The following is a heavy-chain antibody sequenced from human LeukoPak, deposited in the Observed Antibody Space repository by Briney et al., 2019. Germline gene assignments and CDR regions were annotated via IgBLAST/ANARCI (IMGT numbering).Heavy chain of an antibody. D-gene: IGHD6-19*01. Sequence: GGSLRLSCAASGFTFSSYAMHWLRQAPGKGLEGVAVISYDGSNKYYSDSVKGRFTISRDNSKNTLYLQMNSLRAEDTAVYYCARDASWGIAVAGHFDYWGQGNLVTVSS. J-gene: IGHJ4*02. CDR1: GFTFSSYA. V-gene: IGHV3-30-3*01. CDR2: ISYDGSNK. CDR3: ARDASWGIAVAGHFDY.